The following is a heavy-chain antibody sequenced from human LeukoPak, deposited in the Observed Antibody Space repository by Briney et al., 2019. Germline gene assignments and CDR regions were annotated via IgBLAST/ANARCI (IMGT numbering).Heavy chain of an antibody. CDR2: ISSSGSTI. Sequence: GGSLRLSCAASGFTFSSYEMNWVRQAPGKGLEWVSYISSSGSTIYYADSVKGRFTISRDNAKNSLYLQMNSLRAEDTALYYCARDRDYYDSSGLDYWGQGTLVTVSS. D-gene: IGHD3-22*01. J-gene: IGHJ4*02. CDR1: GFTFSSYE. CDR3: ARDRDYYDSSGLDY. V-gene: IGHV3-48*03.